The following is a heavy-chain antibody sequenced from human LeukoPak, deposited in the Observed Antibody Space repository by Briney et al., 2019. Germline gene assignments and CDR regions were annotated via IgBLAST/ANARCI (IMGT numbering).Heavy chain of an antibody. V-gene: IGHV4-4*07. CDR1: GGSISSYY. CDR2: IYTSGST. J-gene: IGHJ6*02. Sequence: PSETLSLTCTVSGGSISSYYWSWIRQPAGKGLEWIGRIYTSGSTNYNPSLKSRVTISVDTSKNQFSLKLSSVTAADTAVYYCARGSRFLEWLLVTSYGMDVWGQGTTVTVSS. CDR3: ARGSRFLEWLLVTSYGMDV. D-gene: IGHD3-3*01.